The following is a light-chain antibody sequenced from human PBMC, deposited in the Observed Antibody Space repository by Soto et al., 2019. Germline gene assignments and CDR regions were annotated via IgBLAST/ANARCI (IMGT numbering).Light chain of an antibody. J-gene: IGKJ4*01. CDR2: DIS. CDR3: QQRTNWSPPA. Sequence: DIILTQSPATLSLSPGDRATLSCRASQSVTSYLAWYQQKPGQAPRLLMSDISNRATGVPARFSGRGYGTDFNLTISSLEPEDVAVYYCQQRTNWSPPAFGGGTKVEIK. V-gene: IGKV3-11*01. CDR1: QSVTSY.